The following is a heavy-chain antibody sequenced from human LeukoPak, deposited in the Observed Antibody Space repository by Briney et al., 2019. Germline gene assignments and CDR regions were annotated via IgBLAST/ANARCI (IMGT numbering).Heavy chain of an antibody. D-gene: IGHD6-19*01. V-gene: IGHV4-59*08. CDR3: ARHYSSGWSDC. J-gene: IGHJ5*01. CDR1: GGSVSSYY. Sequence: SETLSLTCTVSGGSVSSYYWTWIRQPPGKGLEWIGYIYNSGSTSYTPSLKSRVTISVDTSKNQFSLKLSSVTAADTAVYYCARHYSSGWSDCWGQGTLVTVPS. CDR2: IYNSGST.